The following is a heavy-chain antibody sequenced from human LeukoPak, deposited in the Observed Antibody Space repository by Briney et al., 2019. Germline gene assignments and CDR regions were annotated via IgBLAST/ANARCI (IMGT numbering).Heavy chain of an antibody. CDR3: ARDHRYAFDN. Sequence: GGSLRLSCAASGFNFIDYSMNWVRQAPGKGLEWISYIGISSGNTKYADSVKGRFTISRDKARNSLYLQMNSLRVEDTAVYYCARDHRYAFDNWGHGTLVTVPS. CDR1: GFNFIDYS. J-gene: IGHJ4*01. V-gene: IGHV3-48*01. D-gene: IGHD5-12*01. CDR2: IGISSGNT.